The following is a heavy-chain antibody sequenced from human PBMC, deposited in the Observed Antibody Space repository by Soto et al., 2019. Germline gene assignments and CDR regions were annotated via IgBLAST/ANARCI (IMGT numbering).Heavy chain of an antibody. D-gene: IGHD6-13*01. CDR1: GFTFSSYG. CDR3: AKGKRRQQLVPDY. V-gene: IGHV3-30*18. J-gene: IGHJ4*02. Sequence: GGSLRLSCAASGFTFSSYGMHWVRQAPGKGLEWVAVISYDGSNKYYADSVKGRFTISRDNSKNTLYLQMSSLRAEDTAVYYCAKGKRRQQLVPDYWGQGTLVTVSS. CDR2: ISYDGSNK.